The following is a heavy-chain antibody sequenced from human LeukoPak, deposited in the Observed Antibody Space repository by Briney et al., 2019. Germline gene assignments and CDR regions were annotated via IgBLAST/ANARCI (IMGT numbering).Heavy chain of an antibody. CDR3: ARSGLVPGYFDY. J-gene: IGHJ4*02. CDR1: GGSISSYY. V-gene: IGHV4-59*01. D-gene: IGHD2-2*01. CDR2: IYYSGST. Sequence: SETLSLTCTVSGGSISSYYWSWIRQPPGKGLEWIGYIYYSGSTNYNPSPKSRVTISVDTSKNQYSLKLSSVTAADTAVYYCARSGLVPGYFDYWGQGTLVTVSS.